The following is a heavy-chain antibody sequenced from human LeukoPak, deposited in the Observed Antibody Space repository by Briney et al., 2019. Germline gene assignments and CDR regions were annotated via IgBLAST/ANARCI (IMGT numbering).Heavy chain of an antibody. Sequence: PGGSLRLSCAASGFSFGSYGIHWVRQAPGKGLEWVAVISHEGSAKYHADSVKGRFTISRDNTKNTLYLQMNSLRVEDTAVYYCAKDSNYYDSSGYPRDWGQGTLVTVSS. J-gene: IGHJ4*02. CDR2: ISHEGSAK. V-gene: IGHV3-30*18. CDR3: AKDSNYYDSSGYPRD. CDR1: GFSFGSYG. D-gene: IGHD3-22*01.